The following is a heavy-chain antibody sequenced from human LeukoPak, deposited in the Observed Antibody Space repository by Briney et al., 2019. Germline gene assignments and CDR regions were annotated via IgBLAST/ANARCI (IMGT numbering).Heavy chain of an antibody. V-gene: IGHV5-51*01. CDR3: ARASMTTVSAFDY. Sequence: ESLKISCKGSGCSFTSYWIGWVRQMPGKGLGWMGIIYPGDSDTRYSPSFQGQGTISADKSITTAYLQWSSLKAPDTAMYYCARASMTTVSAFDYWRQATQVTVSS. CDR1: GCSFTSYW. CDR2: IYPGDSDT. J-gene: IGHJ4*02. D-gene: IGHD4-17*01.